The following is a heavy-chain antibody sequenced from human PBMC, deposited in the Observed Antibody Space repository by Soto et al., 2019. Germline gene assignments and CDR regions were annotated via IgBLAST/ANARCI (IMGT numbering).Heavy chain of an antibody. CDR3: ARGYSNGHSYYYGMDV. V-gene: IGHV4-30-4*01. Sequence: SSETLSLTCTVSGGSISSGDYYWSWIRQPPGKGLEWIGYIYYSGSTYYNPSLKSRVTISVDTSKNQFSLTLTSVTAADTAVYYCARGYSNGHSYYYGMDVWGQGTTVTVSS. CDR1: GGSISSGDYY. J-gene: IGHJ6*02. D-gene: IGHD4-4*01. CDR2: IYYSGST.